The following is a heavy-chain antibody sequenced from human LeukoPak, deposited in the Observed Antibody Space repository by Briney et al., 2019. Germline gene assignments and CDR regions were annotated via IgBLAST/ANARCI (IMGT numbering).Heavy chain of an antibody. D-gene: IGHD3-3*01. CDR3: AKAQEHYDFWSGLLGAFDI. CDR1: GFRSGIYW. CDR2: ISGSGGST. J-gene: IGHJ3*02. Sequence: GGSLRLSCGASGFRSGIYWMSWVRQAPGKGLEWVSAISGSGGSTYYADSVKGRFTISRDNSKNTLYLQMNSLRAEDTAVYYCAKAQEHYDFWSGLLGAFDIWGQGTMVTVSS. V-gene: IGHV3-23*01.